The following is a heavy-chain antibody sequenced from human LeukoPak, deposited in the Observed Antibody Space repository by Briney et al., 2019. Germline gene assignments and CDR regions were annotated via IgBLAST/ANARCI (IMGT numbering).Heavy chain of an antibody. Sequence: SETLSLTCAVYGGSFSGYYWSWIRQPPGKGLEWIGEISHSGSTNYNPSLKSRVTISVDTSKNQFSLKLSSVTAADTAVYYCARGTKGGSGWYAYFQHWGQGTLVTVSS. CDR2: ISHSGST. CDR1: GGSFSGYY. J-gene: IGHJ1*01. D-gene: IGHD6-19*01. CDR3: ARGTKGGSGWYAYFQH. V-gene: IGHV4-34*01.